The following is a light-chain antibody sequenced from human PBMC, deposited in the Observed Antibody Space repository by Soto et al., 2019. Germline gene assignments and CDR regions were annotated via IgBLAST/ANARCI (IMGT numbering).Light chain of an antibody. V-gene: IGLV2-8*01. CDR3: SSYAGSNSVV. CDR2: EVS. Sequence: QSVLTQPPSASGSPGQSVTISCTGMSSDVGGYNYVSWYQQHPGKAPKLMIYEVSKRPSGVPGRFSGSKSGTTASLTVSGLPAEDEADYYCSSYAGSNSVVFGGGTKLTVL. CDR1: SSDVGGYNY. J-gene: IGLJ2*01.